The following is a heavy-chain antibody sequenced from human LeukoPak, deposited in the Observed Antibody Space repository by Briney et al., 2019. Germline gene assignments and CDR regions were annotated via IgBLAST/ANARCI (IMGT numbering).Heavy chain of an antibody. CDR3: ARGLPGVVVVPAAICPFDY. J-gene: IGHJ4*02. V-gene: IGHV4-34*01. CDR1: GGSFSGYY. D-gene: IGHD2-2*02. CDR2: INHSGST. Sequence: SETLSLTCAVYGGSFSGYYWSWIRQPPGKGLEWIGEINHSGSTNYNPSLKSRVTISVDTSKNQFSLKLSSVTAADTAVYYCARGLPGVVVVPAAICPFDYWGQGTLVTVSS.